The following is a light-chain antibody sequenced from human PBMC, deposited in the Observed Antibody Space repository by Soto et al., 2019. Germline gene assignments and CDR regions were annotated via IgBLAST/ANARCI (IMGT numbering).Light chain of an antibody. CDR3: QPYGSAPT. CDR2: GAS. J-gene: IGKJ4*01. V-gene: IGKV3-20*01. Sequence: EIVLTQSPGTLSLYPGERATLSCRASQSVSSSYLAWYQQKPGQAPRLLIYGASSRATGIPDRFSGSGSGTDFTLTISRLEPEDFAVYYCQPYGSAPTFGGGTKVEIK. CDR1: QSVSSSY.